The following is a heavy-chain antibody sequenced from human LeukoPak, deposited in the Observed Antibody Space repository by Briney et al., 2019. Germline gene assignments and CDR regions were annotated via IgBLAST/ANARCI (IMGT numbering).Heavy chain of an antibody. CDR1: GFTFSSYS. J-gene: IGHJ4*02. CDR3: ATNHPNGGGGRYFDWSPID. V-gene: IGHV3-48*04. CDR2: ISSSSITI. D-gene: IGHD3-9*01. Sequence: GGSLRLSCTASGFTFSSYSMNWVRQAPGKGLEWVSYISSSSITIYYADSVKGRFTCSRDNAKNSLHLQMNSLRAEDTAVYYCATNHPNGGGGRYFDWSPIDWGQGTLVTVSS.